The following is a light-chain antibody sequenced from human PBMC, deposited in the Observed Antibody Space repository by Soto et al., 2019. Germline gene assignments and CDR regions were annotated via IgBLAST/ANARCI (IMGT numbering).Light chain of an antibody. J-gene: IGLJ2*01. Sequence: QSVLTQPASVSGSPGQSITISCTGTSSDVGGYKFVSWYQQYPGKAPKLMIYEVSNRPSGVSNLFSGSKSGNTASLTISGLQAEDEADYYCSSYTTSSIVIFGGGTKLTVL. V-gene: IGLV2-14*01. CDR2: EVS. CDR1: SSDVGGYKF. CDR3: SSYTTSSIVI.